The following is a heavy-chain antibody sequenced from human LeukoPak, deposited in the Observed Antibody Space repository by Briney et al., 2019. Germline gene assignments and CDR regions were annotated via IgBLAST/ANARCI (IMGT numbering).Heavy chain of an antibody. J-gene: IGHJ4*02. D-gene: IGHD5-12*01. CDR1: GFTFSSYA. CDR2: ISGSGGFT. Sequence: GGSLRLSCAASGFTFSSYAMSWVRQAPGKGLEWVSTISGSGGFTYYADSVKGRFTISRDNAKNSLYLQMNSLRAEDTAVYYCARDLSGYDYSPLYFDYWGQGTLVTVSS. CDR3: ARDLSGYDYSPLYFDY. V-gene: IGHV3-23*01.